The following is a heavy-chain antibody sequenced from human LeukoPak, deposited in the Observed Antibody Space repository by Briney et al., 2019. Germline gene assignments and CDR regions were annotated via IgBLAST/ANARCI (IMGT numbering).Heavy chain of an antibody. D-gene: IGHD4-17*01. V-gene: IGHV3-74*01. CDR3: ATGDGDSRYYFDS. Sequence: PGGSLTLSRSASGFSLSMHWMHWLRQAPGKALVWGSSLNSDGSSTNYADSVKGRFTISRDNAKNTLFLEMNSLRAEDTAVYYCATGDGDSRYYFDSWGQGTQVTVSS. CDR2: LNSDGSST. CDR1: GFSLSMHW. J-gene: IGHJ4*02.